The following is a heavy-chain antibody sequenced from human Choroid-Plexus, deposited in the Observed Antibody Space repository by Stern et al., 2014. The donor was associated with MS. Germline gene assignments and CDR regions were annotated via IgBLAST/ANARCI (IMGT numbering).Heavy chain of an antibody. CDR2: VSYDGSNK. CDR1: GFTLGSCA. D-gene: IGHD2/OR15-2a*01. V-gene: IGHV3-30*18. CDR3: AKDRQYLTYFFDH. J-gene: IGHJ5*02. Sequence: AQLVESGGGVVQPGRPLRLSCVASGFTLGSCAMHWVRQAPGKGLAWAAGVSYDGSNKYYADSVKGRFTISRDNSQNTLYMQMSSLRPEDTAVYYCAKDRQYLTYFFDHWGQGSLVTVSS.